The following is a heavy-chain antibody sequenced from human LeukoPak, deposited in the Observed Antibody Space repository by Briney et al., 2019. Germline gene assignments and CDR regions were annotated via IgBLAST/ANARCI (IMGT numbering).Heavy chain of an antibody. J-gene: IGHJ6*02. V-gene: IGHV4-59*01. Sequence: SETLSLTCTVSGGSISSYYWSWIRQPPRKGLEWIGYIYYSGSTNYNPSLKSRVTISVDTSKNQFSLKLSSVTAADTAVYYCARDRYYYGSGRPPYYYGMDVWGQGTTVTVSS. D-gene: IGHD3-10*01. CDR3: ARDRYYYGSGRPPYYYGMDV. CDR2: IYYSGST. CDR1: GGSISSYY.